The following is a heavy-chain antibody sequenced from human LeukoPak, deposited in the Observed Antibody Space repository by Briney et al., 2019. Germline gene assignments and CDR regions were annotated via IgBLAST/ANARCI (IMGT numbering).Heavy chain of an antibody. CDR2: ISAYNGNT. CDR3: ARDLILRYYYGSGSLDY. V-gene: IGHV1-18*01. CDR1: GYTFTSYG. D-gene: IGHD3-10*01. Sequence: VKVSCKASGYTFTSYGISWVRQAPGQGLEWMGWISAYNGNTNYAQKLQGRVTMTTDTSTSTAYMELRSLRSDDTAVYYCARDLILRYYYGSGSLDYWGQGTLVTVSS. J-gene: IGHJ4*02.